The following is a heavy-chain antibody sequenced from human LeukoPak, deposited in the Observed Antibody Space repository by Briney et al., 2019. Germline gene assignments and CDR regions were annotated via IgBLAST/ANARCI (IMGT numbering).Heavy chain of an antibody. D-gene: IGHD3-3*01. CDR2: IKLDGSEK. J-gene: IGHJ4*02. CDR1: GFTFGKYW. Sequence: GGSLRLSCVASGFTFGKYWMSWVRQAPGKGLEWVANIKLDGSEKNYVDSVKGRFTISRDNTKNSLYLQTNSLRVEDTAVFYCARDQYDTWSRRGNFDSWGQGTLVIVSS. V-gene: IGHV3-7*03. CDR3: ARDQYDTWSRRGNFDS.